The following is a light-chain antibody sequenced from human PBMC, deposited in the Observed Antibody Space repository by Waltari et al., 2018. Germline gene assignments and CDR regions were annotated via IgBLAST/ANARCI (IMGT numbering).Light chain of an antibody. J-gene: IGKJ1*01. Sequence: DIEITQSPSTVSASVGDRVTITCRTSQRISRWLAWYQQKPGKAPKLLISKASTLESGVPSRFSGSGSGTEFTLTISNLQVDDFAIYFCQQYNSYSMWTFGQGTKVEIK. CDR3: QQYNSYSMWT. CDR2: KAS. CDR1: QRISRW. V-gene: IGKV1-5*03.